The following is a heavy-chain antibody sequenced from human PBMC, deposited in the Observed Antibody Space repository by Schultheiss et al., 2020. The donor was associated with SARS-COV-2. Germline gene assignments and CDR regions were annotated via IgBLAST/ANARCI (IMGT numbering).Heavy chain of an antibody. CDR3: AKSSGYYLGAFDI. V-gene: IGHV3-48*01. D-gene: IGHD3-22*01. J-gene: IGHJ3*02. Sequence: GGSLRLSCAASGFTFSSYSMNWVRQAPGKGLEWVSYISSSSSTIYYADSVKGRFTISRDNSTNTLYLQMNGLRTEDTAVYYCAKSSGYYLGAFDIWGQGTMVTVSS. CDR2: ISSSSSTI. CDR1: GFTFSSYS.